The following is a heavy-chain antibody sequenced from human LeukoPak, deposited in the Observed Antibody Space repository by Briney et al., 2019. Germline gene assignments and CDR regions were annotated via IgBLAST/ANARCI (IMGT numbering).Heavy chain of an antibody. V-gene: IGHV3-49*03. J-gene: IGHJ3*02. CDR3: TRSAFDI. D-gene: IGHD6-6*01. CDR1: GFTFSSYS. CDR2: IRSKAYGGTT. Sequence: GGSLRLSCAASGFTFSSYSMSWFRQAPGKGLEWVGFIRSKAYGGTTEYVASVKGRFTISRDDSKSFAYLQMNSLKTEDTAVYYCTRSAFDIWGQGTKVTVSS.